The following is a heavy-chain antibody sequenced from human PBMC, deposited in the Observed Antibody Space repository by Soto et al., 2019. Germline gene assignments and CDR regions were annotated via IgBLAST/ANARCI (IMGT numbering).Heavy chain of an antibody. J-gene: IGHJ3*02. CDR1: GGSFSGYY. Sequence: SETLSLTCAVYGGSFSGYYWSWIRQPPGKGLEWIGEINHSGSTNYNPSHKSRVTISVDTSKNQFSLKLSSVSAADTAVYYCARVGSIRFLEWLSYHDASDIWGEGTMVTVSS. CDR2: INHSGST. D-gene: IGHD3-3*01. CDR3: ARVGSIRFLEWLSYHDASDI. V-gene: IGHV4-34*01.